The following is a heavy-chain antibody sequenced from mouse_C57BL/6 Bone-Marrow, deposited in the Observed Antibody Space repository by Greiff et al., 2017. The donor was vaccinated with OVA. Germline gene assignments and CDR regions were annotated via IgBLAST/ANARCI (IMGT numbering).Heavy chain of an antibody. V-gene: IGHV1-72*01. CDR2: IDPNSGGT. D-gene: IGHD3-2*02. CDR3: ARFPGGRLPGGYFDV. CDR1: GYTFTSYW. Sequence: QVQLQQPGAELVKPGASVKLSCKASGYTFTSYWMHWVKQRPGRGLEWIGRIDPNSGGTKYNEKFTSKATLTVDKPSSTAYRKRSSLTSEDSAVDDCARFPGGRLPGGYFDVWGTGTTVTVSA. J-gene: IGHJ1*03.